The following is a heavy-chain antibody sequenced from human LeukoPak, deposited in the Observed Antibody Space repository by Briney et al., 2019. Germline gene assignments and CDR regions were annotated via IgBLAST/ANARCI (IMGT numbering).Heavy chain of an antibody. CDR3: ARDHGRAIPYNWFDP. J-gene: IGHJ5*02. CDR1: GYTFTSYY. V-gene: IGHV1-46*01. Sequence: ASVKVSCKASGYTFTSYYMHWVRQAPGQGLEWMGIINPSGGSTSHAQKFQGRVTMTRDTSTSTVYMELSSLRSEDTAVYYCARDHGRAIPYNWFDPWGQGTLVTVSS. CDR2: INPSGGST.